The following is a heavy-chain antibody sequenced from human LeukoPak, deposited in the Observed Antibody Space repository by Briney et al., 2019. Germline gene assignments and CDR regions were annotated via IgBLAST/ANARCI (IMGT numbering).Heavy chain of an antibody. CDR1: GGSISSGGYS. CDR3: ARAATVVTKYYYYYYGMDV. J-gene: IGHJ6*02. CDR2: IYHSGST. V-gene: IGHV4-30-2*01. D-gene: IGHD4-23*01. Sequence: SQTLSLTCAVSGGSISSGGYSWSWIRQPPGKGLEWIGYIYHSGSTYYNPSLKSRVTISVDTSKNQFSLKLSSATAADTAVYYCARAATVVTKYYYYYYGMDVWGQGTTVTVSS.